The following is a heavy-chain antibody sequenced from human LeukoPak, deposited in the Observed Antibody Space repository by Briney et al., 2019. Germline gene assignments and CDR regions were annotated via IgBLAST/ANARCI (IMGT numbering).Heavy chain of an antibody. CDR1: GFTFSSYA. CDR3: AKDERQWLAGGYFDY. Sequence: GGSLRLSCAASGFTFSSYAMSWVRQAPGKGLEWVSAISGSGGSTYYADSVKGRFTISRDNSKNTLYLQMNSLRAEDTAVYYCAKDERQWLAGGYFDYWGQGTLVTVSS. V-gene: IGHV3-23*01. CDR2: ISGSGGST. D-gene: IGHD6-19*01. J-gene: IGHJ4*02.